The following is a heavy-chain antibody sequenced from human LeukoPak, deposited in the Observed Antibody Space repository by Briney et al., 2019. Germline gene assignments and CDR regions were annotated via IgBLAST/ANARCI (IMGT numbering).Heavy chain of an antibody. D-gene: IGHD3-9*01. J-gene: IGHJ4*02. Sequence: PSETLSLTCTVSGGSISSYYWSWIRQPPGKGLEWIGYIYYSGSTKYNPPFKSRVTISVDTSKNQFSLKLISVTAADAAVYYCATVVRDDILTGYYIDHWGQGTLVTVSS. CDR3: ATVVRDDILTGYYIDH. V-gene: IGHV4-59*01. CDR1: GGSISSYY. CDR2: IYYSGST.